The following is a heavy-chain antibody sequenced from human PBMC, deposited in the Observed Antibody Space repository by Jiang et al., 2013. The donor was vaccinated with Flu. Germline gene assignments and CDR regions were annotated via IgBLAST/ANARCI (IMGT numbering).Heavy chain of an antibody. Sequence: PGKGRGVDWVHHYSGSTYYNPSLKSRVTISVDTSKNQFSLKLSSVTAADTAVYYCARDEGEGNCTNGLCYYYYAMDVWGQGTTVTVSS. J-gene: IGHJ6*02. CDR3: ARDEGEGNCTNGLCYYYYAMDV. V-gene: IGHV4-31*02. CDR2: HYSGST. D-gene: IGHD2-8*01.